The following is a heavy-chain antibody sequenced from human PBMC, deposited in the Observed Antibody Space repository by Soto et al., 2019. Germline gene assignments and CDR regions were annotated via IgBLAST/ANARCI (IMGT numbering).Heavy chain of an antibody. CDR3: ARGIGYSSSINCYSSRRLRFDS. J-gene: IGHJ4*02. CDR1: GGSFSGYY. Sequence: QVQLQQWGAGLLKPSETLSLTCAVYGGSFSGYYWTWIRQSPEKGLEWIGEVNHSGTTYYNPSLKTRVTISVHTPKNQFSLKMSSVTAADTAVYYCARGIGYSSSINCYSSRRLRFDSWGQGTLVTVSS. CDR2: VNHSGTT. V-gene: IGHV4-34*01. D-gene: IGHD2-2*01.